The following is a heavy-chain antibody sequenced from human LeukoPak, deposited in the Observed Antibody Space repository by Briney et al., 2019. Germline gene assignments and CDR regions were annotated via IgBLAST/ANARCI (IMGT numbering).Heavy chain of an antibody. CDR1: GYTLTELC. Sequence: ASVKVSCKVSGYTLTELCMHWVRQAPGKGLEWMGGCNPEDGETIYAQKFQGRVTMTTDTSTSTAYMELRSLRSDDTAVYYCARGGTSGWRTPNDDYWGQGTLVTVSS. CDR2: CNPEDGET. D-gene: IGHD6-19*01. J-gene: IGHJ4*02. V-gene: IGHV1-24*01. CDR3: ARGGTSGWRTPNDDY.